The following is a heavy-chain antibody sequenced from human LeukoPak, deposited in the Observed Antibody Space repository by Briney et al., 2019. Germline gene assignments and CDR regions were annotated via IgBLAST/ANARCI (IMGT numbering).Heavy chain of an antibody. V-gene: IGHV3-30*18. Sequence: PGGSLRLSCAASGFPFSSYGMHWVRQAPGKGLEWVAVISYDGSNKYYADSVKGRFTISRDNSKNTLYLQMNSLRAEDTAVYYCAKDSMKTYYDFWSGPTNFDYWGQGTLVTVSS. CDR3: AKDSMKTYYDFWSGPTNFDY. D-gene: IGHD3-3*01. J-gene: IGHJ4*02. CDR2: ISYDGSNK. CDR1: GFPFSSYG.